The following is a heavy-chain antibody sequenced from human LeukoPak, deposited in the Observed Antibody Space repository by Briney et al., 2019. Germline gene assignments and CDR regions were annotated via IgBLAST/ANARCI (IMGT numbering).Heavy chain of an antibody. CDR1: GFTFSSYG. CDR2: ISYDGSNK. CDR3: AKVMVAATPDY. V-gene: IGHV3-30*18. D-gene: IGHD2-15*01. Sequence: GRSLRLSCAASGFTFSSYGMHWVRQAPGKGLEWVAVISYDGSNKYYADSVKGRFTISRDNSKNTLYLQMNSLRAEDTAVYYCAKVMVAATPDYWGQGTLVTVSS. J-gene: IGHJ4*02.